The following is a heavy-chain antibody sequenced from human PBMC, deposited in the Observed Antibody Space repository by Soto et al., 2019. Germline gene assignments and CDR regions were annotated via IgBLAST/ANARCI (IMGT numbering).Heavy chain of an antibody. CDR1: GGSISSNSDY. D-gene: IGHD3-3*01. V-gene: IGHV4-39*01. J-gene: IGHJ4*02. CDR3: ARLEKSVAKTFAY. CDR2: INYSGNT. Sequence: SETLSLTCTVSGGSISSNSDYWGWIRQPPGKGLEYIGSINYSGNTYYNPSLKSRVTISVDTSKNQFSLKLRSVTAADTAVFYCARLEKSVAKTFAYWGQGTLVTSPQ.